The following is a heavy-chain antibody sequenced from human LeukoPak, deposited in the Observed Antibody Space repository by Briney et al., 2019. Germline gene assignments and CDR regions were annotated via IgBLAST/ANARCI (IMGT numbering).Heavy chain of an antibody. CDR3: ARGVVSGRFGDYYYYMDV. CDR2: VNDRGSN. D-gene: IGHD3-16*01. Sequence: SETLSLTCAVYGRSFSGHYWTWIRQPPPKGLHWLGEVNDRGSNNYNPSLQSRLTISEDKSKKQFSLRLPSVTAADTAVYYCARGVVSGRFGDYYYYMDVWGKGTTVTVS. CDR1: GRSFSGHY. J-gene: IGHJ6*03. V-gene: IGHV4-34*01.